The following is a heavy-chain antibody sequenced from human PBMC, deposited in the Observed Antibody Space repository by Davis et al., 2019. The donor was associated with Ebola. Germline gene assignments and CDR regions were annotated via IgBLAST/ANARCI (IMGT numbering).Heavy chain of an antibody. Sequence: GESLKISCAASGFTFSSYSMNWVRQAPGKGLEWVSSISSSSSYIYYADSVKGRFTISRDNAKNSLYLQMNSLRDEDTAVYYCARTSFLEWDYEDWGQGTLVTVSS. CDR1: GFTFSSYS. D-gene: IGHD3-3*01. J-gene: IGHJ4*02. CDR3: ARTSFLEWDYED. CDR2: ISSSSSYI. V-gene: IGHV3-21*01.